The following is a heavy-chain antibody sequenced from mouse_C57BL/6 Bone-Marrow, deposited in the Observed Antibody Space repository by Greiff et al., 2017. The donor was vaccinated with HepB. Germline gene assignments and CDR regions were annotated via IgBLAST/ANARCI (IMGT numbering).Heavy chain of an antibody. CDR3: ARVEYYSNYAWFAY. CDR2: IYPGDGDT. D-gene: IGHD2-5*01. V-gene: IGHV1-82*01. J-gene: IGHJ3*01. CDR1: GYAFSSSW. Sequence: VQLQESGPELVKPGASVKISCKASGYAFSSSWMNWVKQRPGKGLEWIGRIYPGDGDTNYNGKFKGKATLTADKSSSTAYMQLSSLTSEDSAVYFCARVEYYSNYAWFAYWGQGTLVTVSA.